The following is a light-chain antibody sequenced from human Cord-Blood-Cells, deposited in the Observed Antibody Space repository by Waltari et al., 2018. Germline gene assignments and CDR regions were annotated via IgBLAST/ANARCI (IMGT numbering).Light chain of an antibody. J-gene: IGLJ3*02. CDR3: SSDAGSSTWV. CDR1: GSDAGSYNL. CDR2: EGS. V-gene: IGLV2-23*01. Sequence: QSALTPPASVSGSPGPSLTLPCTGTGSDAGSYNLVSWYQQHPGKAPKLSLYEGSKRPSGVFNRFSGSKSGNTASLTISGIQAEDDADYYCSSDAGSSTWVYGGGTKLTVL.